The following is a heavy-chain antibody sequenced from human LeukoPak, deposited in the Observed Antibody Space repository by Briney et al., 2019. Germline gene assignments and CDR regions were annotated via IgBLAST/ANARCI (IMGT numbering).Heavy chain of an antibody. Sequence: ASVKVSCKASGYTFPDYYIHWLRQAPGQGLQWMGRINPNSGGTDYAQKFQGRVTMTRDTSITTVYMELSSLRSDDTAFFYCARKSSKTFFDWGQGTLVTVSS. J-gene: IGHJ4*02. D-gene: IGHD3-3*01. CDR1: GYTFPDYY. CDR2: INPNSGGT. V-gene: IGHV1-2*02. CDR3: ARKSSKTFFD.